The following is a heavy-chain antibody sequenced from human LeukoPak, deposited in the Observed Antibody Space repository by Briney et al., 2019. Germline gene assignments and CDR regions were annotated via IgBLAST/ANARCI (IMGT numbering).Heavy chain of an antibody. V-gene: IGHV4-61*02. J-gene: IGHJ6*02. CDR1: GGSISSGRYY. CDR3: AREVRQVQLWSDYYYYYGMDV. Sequence: SETLSLTCTVSGGSISSGRYYWSWIRQPAGKGLEWIGRIYTSGSTNYNPSLKSRVTISVDTSKNQFSLKLSSVTAADTAVYYCAREVRQVQLWSDYYYYYGMDVWGQGTTVTVSS. D-gene: IGHD5-18*01. CDR2: IYTSGST.